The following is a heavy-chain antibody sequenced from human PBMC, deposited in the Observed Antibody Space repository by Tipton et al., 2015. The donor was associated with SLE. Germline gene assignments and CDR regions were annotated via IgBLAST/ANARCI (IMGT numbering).Heavy chain of an antibody. Sequence: LRLSCTVSGGSISSYYWSWIRQPPGKGLEWIGYIYYSGSTNYNPSLKSRVTISVDTSKNQFSLKLSSVTAADTAVYYCARDDGRSPPLGAVAGGAFDIWGQGTMVTASS. CDR2: IYYSGST. CDR3: ARDDGRSPPLGAVAGGAFDI. D-gene: IGHD6-19*01. CDR1: GGSISSYY. V-gene: IGHV4-59*01. J-gene: IGHJ3*02.